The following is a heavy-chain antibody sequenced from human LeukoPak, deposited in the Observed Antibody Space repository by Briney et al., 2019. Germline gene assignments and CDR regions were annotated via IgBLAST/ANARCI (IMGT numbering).Heavy chain of an antibody. CDR2: ISSSGSTI. D-gene: IGHD6-13*01. V-gene: IGHV3-11*04. CDR3: ARIDLGIAAYYYYYYMDV. J-gene: IGHJ6*03. CDR1: GFTFSDYY. Sequence: KSGGSLRLSCAASGFTFSDYYMSWIRQAPGKGLEWVSYISSSGSTIYYADSVKGRFTISRDNAKNSLYLQMNSLRAEDTAVYYCARIDLGIAAYYYYYYMDVWGKGTTVTVSS.